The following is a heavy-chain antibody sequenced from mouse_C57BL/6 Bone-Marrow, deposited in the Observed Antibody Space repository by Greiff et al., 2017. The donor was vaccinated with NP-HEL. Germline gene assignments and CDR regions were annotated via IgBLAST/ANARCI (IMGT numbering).Heavy chain of an antibody. CDR1: GFSLTSYG. CDR3: SRFLYYFDY. J-gene: IGHJ2*01. CDR2: IWRGGRT. V-gene: IGHV2-2*01. Sequence: VKLVESGPGLVQPSQSLSITCTVSGFSLTSYGVHWVRKSQGKGLEWLGVIWRGGRTDYTAAFIYRLSISKDNSTSQVYFKMNSLQADDTAIYYCSRFLYYFDYWGQGTTLTVSS.